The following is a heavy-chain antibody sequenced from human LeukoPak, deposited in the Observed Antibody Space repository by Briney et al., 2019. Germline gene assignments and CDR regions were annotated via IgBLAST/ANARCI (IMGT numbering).Heavy chain of an antibody. V-gene: IGHV3-30*03. CDR1: GFTFSSYA. D-gene: IGHD6-13*01. CDR2: VSSDGSIK. Sequence: GGSLRLSCVASGFTFSSYAIHWVRQAPGKGLEWVAVVSSDGSIKYNADSVKGRFTISRDASKNTVYLQMNSLGAEDTAFYYCARVYSSSSLGYFDYWGQGTLVTVSS. J-gene: IGHJ4*02. CDR3: ARVYSSSSLGYFDY.